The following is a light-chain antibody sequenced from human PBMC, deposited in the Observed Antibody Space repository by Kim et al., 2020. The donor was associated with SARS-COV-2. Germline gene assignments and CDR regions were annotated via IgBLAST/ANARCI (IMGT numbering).Light chain of an antibody. CDR1: QDVSTA. CDR3: QQFNSYPLT. Sequence: AIQLTQSPSSLSASVGDTVTITCRASQDVSTALNWYQQIPGKAPKALIYDASVSHSGVSSKFRGSGSGTDFTLTISGLQPEDFATYYCQQFNSYPLTFGGGTKVDIK. CDR2: DAS. V-gene: IGKV1-13*02. J-gene: IGKJ4*01.